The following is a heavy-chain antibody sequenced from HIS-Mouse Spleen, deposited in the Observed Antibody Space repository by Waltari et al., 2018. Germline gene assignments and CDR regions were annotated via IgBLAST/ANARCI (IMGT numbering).Heavy chain of an antibody. CDR2: IYYSGST. D-gene: IGHD2-21*02. J-gene: IGHJ5*02. Sequence: QLQLQESGPGLVKPSETLSLPCTVSGGSISSSSYYWGWIRQPPGTGLEWIGSIYYSGSTYYNPSLKSRVTISVDTSKNQFSLKLSSVTAADTAVYYCARKRTASGWFDPWGQGTLVTVSS. CDR1: GGSISSSSYY. V-gene: IGHV4-39*01. CDR3: ARKRTASGWFDP.